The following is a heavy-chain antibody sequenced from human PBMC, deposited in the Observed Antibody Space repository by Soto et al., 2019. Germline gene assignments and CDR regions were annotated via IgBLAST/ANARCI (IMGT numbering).Heavy chain of an antibody. CDR2: ISAYNGNT. J-gene: IGHJ4*02. D-gene: IGHD3-22*01. Sequence: GASVKVSCKASGYTFTSYGISWVRQAPGQGLEWMGWISAYNGNTNYAQKLQGRVTMTTDTSTSTAYMELRSPRSDDTAVYYCARASITMIVVVSRIDYWGQGTLVTVSS. V-gene: IGHV1-18*01. CDR1: GYTFTSYG. CDR3: ARASITMIVVVSRIDY.